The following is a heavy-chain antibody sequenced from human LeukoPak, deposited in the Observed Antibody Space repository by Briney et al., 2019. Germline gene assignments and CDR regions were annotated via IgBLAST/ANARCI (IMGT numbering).Heavy chain of an antibody. CDR1: GFTFSDYY. CDR3: ARSTYYDFWTGPGGMDV. J-gene: IGHJ6*02. D-gene: IGHD3-3*01. V-gene: IGHV3-11*01. Sequence: GGSLRLSCAASGFTFSDYYMSWIRQALGKGLEWVSYISSSGSTIYYADSVKGRFTISRDNAKNSLYLQMNSLRAEDTAVYYCARSTYYDFWTGPGGMDVWGQGTTVTVSS. CDR2: ISSSGSTI.